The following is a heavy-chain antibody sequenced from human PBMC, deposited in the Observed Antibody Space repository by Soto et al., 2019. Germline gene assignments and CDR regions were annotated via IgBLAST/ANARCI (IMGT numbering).Heavy chain of an antibody. J-gene: IGHJ4*02. CDR1: GYTFTDCY. Sequence: GASVKVSCKASGYTFTDCYVHWVRQAPGQGLEWMGWINPKSGGTNIAQRFKGRVNMTRDMSISTAYMELNSLKSDDTAVYYCVRDRLLSSAKYSLDYWSQGTRVPFSS. V-gene: IGHV1-2*02. CDR2: INPKSGGT. CDR3: VRDRLLSSAKYSLDY. D-gene: IGHD6-13*01.